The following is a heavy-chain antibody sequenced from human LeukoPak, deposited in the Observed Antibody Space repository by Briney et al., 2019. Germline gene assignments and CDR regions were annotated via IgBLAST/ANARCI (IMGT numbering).Heavy chain of an antibody. Sequence: GGSLRLSCAASGFIFSNYGMNWVRQAPGKGLEWVAAISASGSATSYADSVRGRFTISRDNSKSTTYLQMNSLRAEDTAVFYCAKDLRGYTYGLFDDWGQGTLVTVSS. D-gene: IGHD5-18*01. J-gene: IGHJ4*02. V-gene: IGHV3-23*01. CDR1: GFIFSNYG. CDR3: AKDLRGYTYGLFDD. CDR2: ISASGSAT.